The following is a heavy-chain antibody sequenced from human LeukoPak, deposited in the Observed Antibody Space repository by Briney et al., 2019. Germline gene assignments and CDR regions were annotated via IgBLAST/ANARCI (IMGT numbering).Heavy chain of an antibody. V-gene: IGHV4-4*07. Sequence: PSETLSLTCSISSGSIGWFYWSWIRQSAEKGLEWIGRIHASGITNYNPSLRSRVSLSLDRSKNQFSLNLTSVTAADTAVYYCARDTHYDYWSGYLNWFDPWGQGTLVTVSS. CDR1: SGSIGWFY. J-gene: IGHJ5*02. CDR2: IHASGIT. CDR3: ARDTHYDYWSGYLNWFDP. D-gene: IGHD3-3*01.